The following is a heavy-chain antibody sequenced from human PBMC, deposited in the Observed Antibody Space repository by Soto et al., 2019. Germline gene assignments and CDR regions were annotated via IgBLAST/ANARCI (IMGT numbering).Heavy chain of an antibody. J-gene: IGHJ5*02. CDR2: IYYSGST. V-gene: IGHV4-39*01. CDR3: ARLSATVTNWFDP. CDR1: GGSISSSSYY. Sequence: SETLSLTCTVSGGSISSSSYYWGWIRQPPGKGLEWIGSIYYSGSTYYNPYLKSRVTISVDTSKNQFSLKLSSVTAADTAVYYCARLSATVTNWFDPWGQGTLVTVSS. D-gene: IGHD4-17*01.